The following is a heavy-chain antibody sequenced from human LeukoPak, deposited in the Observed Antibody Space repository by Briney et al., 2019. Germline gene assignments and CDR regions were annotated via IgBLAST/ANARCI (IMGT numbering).Heavy chain of an antibody. Sequence: GGSLRLSCAASGFTLSSYGMHWVRQAPGKGLEWVAVISYDGSNKYYADSVKGRFTISRDNSKNTLYLQMNSLRAEDTAVYYCAKDVSSGWYESLGYWGQGTLVTVSS. CDR3: AKDVSSGWYESLGY. V-gene: IGHV3-30*18. D-gene: IGHD6-19*01. CDR1: GFTLSSYG. CDR2: ISYDGSNK. J-gene: IGHJ4*02.